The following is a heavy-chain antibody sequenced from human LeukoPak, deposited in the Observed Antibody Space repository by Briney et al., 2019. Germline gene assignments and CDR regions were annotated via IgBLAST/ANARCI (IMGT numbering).Heavy chain of an antibody. CDR2: IDPSDSYT. Sequence: GESLKISCKGSGYTFTTYWIGWVRQMPGKGLEWMGRIDPSDSYTNYSPSFQGHVTISADKSIGTAYLQWSSLKASDTAMYYCARHSSWGSGWWYDYWGQGTLVTVSS. CDR3: ARHSSWGSGWWYDY. J-gene: IGHJ4*02. CDR1: GYTFTTYW. V-gene: IGHV5-10-1*01. D-gene: IGHD6-19*01.